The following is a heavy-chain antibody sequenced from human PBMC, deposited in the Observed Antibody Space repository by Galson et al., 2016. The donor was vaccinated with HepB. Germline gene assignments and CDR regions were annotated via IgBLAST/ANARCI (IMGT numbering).Heavy chain of an antibody. Sequence: SLRLSCAASGFTLSSDVMSWVRQAPGKGLEWVSDISPSGGVAYYADSVEGRFTTSRDNSRNTLYLEMDRLRVEDTALYYCVKVRGSGRPFYFQYWGQGTLVTVPS. CDR2: ISPSGGVA. CDR1: GFTLSSDV. D-gene: IGHD3-10*01. V-gene: IGHV3-23*01. CDR3: VKVRGSGRPFYFQY. J-gene: IGHJ4*02.